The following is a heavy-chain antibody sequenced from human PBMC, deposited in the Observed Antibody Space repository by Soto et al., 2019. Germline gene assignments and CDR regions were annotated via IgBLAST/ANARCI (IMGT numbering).Heavy chain of an antibody. Sequence: ASVKVSCKASASTFMNSDISWVRQATGQGLEWMGWMNPNSGNTGYALKFQGRVSMTRNTSIYTVYLELSSLASDDTAVYYCVRMASSGTLNWFDPWGQGTLVTVSS. CDR3: VRMASSGTLNWFDP. D-gene: IGHD1-1*01. CDR2: MNPNSGNT. V-gene: IGHV1-8*01. CDR1: ASTFMNSD. J-gene: IGHJ5*02.